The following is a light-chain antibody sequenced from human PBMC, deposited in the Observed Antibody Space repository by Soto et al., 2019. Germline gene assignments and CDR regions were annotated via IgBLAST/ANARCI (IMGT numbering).Light chain of an antibody. V-gene: IGLV2-23*02. J-gene: IGLJ1*01. CDR2: EVS. CDR3: WSCAGSKV. Sequence: TQPPSVSGCRAQWITISCTGTSSDVGRYNLVSWYQQHPGKAPKLMIYEVSKRPSGVSNRFSGSKSGNTASLTISGLQAEDEADYYCWSCAGSKVFGTGTKVTVL. CDR1: SSDVGRYNL.